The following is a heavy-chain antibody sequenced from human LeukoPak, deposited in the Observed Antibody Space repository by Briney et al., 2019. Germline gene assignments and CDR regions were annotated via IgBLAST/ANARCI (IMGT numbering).Heavy chain of an antibody. V-gene: IGHV3-48*03. CDR1: GFTFSSYE. Sequence: GGSLRLSCAASGFTFSSYEMNWVCQAPGKGLEWVSYISSSGSTIYYADSVKGRFTISRDNAKNSLYLQMNSLRAEDTAVYYCARVPLYSSGWYAEIDYWGQGTLVTVSS. CDR2: ISSSGSTI. D-gene: IGHD6-19*01. J-gene: IGHJ4*02. CDR3: ARVPLYSSGWYAEIDY.